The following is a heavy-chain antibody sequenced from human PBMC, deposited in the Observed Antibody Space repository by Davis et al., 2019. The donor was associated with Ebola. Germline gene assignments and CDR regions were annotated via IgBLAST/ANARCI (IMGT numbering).Heavy chain of an antibody. J-gene: IGHJ6*02. V-gene: IGHV1-3*01. CDR1: GYTFTSYY. CDR3: AREQGGVYYYYGMDV. Sequence: AASVKVSCKASGYTFTSYYMHWVRQAPGQRLEWMGWINAGNGNTKYSQKFQGRVTITRDTSASTAYMELSSLRSEDTAVYYCAREQGGVYYYYGMDVWGQGTTVTVSS. CDR2: INAGNGNT.